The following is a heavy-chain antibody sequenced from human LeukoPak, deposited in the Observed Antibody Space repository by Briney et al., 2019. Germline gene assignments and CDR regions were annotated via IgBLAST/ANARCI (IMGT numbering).Heavy chain of an antibody. CDR3: ARRGQRDYFDY. Sequence: GESLKISCKGSGYSFTSYWIGWVRQMPGKGLEWMGIMHPGDSDTRYRPSFQGQVTISADKSISTAYLQWSSLKASDTAMYYCARRGQRDYFDYWGQGTLVTVSS. CDR2: MHPGDSDT. CDR1: GYSFTSYW. V-gene: IGHV5-51*01. J-gene: IGHJ4*02.